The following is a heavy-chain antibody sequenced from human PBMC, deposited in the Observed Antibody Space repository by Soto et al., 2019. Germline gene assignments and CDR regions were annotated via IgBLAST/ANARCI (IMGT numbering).Heavy chain of an antibody. V-gene: IGHV3-53*01. CDR2: IHSDGST. J-gene: IGHJ4*02. CDR3: ARDASGPFDY. Sequence: GGSLRLSCSVAGFTVSDSMSWVRQAPGKGLECVSFIHSDGSTHYTDSVRGRFTISRDNSKNTLYLQMDRLRVDDTAVYFCARDASGPFDYWGQGTPVTVSS. CDR1: GFTVSDS. D-gene: IGHD6-19*01.